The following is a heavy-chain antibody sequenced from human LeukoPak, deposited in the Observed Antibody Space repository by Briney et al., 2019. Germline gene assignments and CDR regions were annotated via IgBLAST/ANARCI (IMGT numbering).Heavy chain of an antibody. CDR1: GFTFSSYA. J-gene: IGHJ6*02. V-gene: IGHV3-30-3*01. CDR3: AREPAIAVAGGDYYYYGMDV. CDR2: ISYDGSNK. Sequence: PGRSLRLSCAASGFTFSSYAMHWVRQAPGKGLEWVAVISYDGSNKYYADSVKGRFTISRDNSKNTLYLQMNSLRAEDTAVYYCAREPAIAVAGGDYYYYGMDVWGQGTTVTVSS. D-gene: IGHD6-19*01.